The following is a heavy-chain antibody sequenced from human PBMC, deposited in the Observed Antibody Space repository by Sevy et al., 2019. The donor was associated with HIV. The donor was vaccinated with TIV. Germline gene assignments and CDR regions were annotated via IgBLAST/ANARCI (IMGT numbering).Heavy chain of an antibody. CDR3: ARGFGYCSGGSCGGDAFDI. Sequence: GGSLRLSCAASGFTFSSYAMHWVRQAPGKGLEYVSAISSNGGRTYYADSVKGRFTISRDNSKNTLYLQMGSLRAEDMAVYYCARGFGYCSGGSCGGDAFDIWGQGTMVTVSS. D-gene: IGHD2-15*01. V-gene: IGHV3-64*02. CDR2: ISSNGGRT. CDR1: GFTFSSYA. J-gene: IGHJ3*02.